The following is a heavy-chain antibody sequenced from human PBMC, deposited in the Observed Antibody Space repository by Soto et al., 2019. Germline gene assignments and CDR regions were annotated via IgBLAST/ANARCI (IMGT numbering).Heavy chain of an antibody. Sequence: QMQLEESGGGVAQPGRSLRLSCAASGFSFNTYVMHWVRQAPGKGLEWVAGISHDGSSQHYAGSVKGRFTISRDNSRSTLNLEMNSLTDEDTAVYHCATEDESSGHAGNFHHWGQGTLVTVSS. D-gene: IGHD3-22*01. CDR2: ISHDGSSQ. V-gene: IGHV3-30-3*01. J-gene: IGHJ1*01. CDR3: ATEDESSGHAGNFHH. CDR1: GFSFNTYV.